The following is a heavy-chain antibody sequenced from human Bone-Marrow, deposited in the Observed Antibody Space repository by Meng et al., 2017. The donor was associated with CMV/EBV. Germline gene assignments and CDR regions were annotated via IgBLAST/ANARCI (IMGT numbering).Heavy chain of an antibody. Sequence: ASVKVSCKASGGTFSSYTISWVRQAPGQGLEWMGWINPTSGGTNHAQKFQGRVTMTRDTSISTAYMELSRLRSDDTAVYYCAGMRMPGPYYYYGMDVWGQGTTVTVSS. D-gene: IGHD1-14*01. CDR2: INPTSGGT. V-gene: IGHV1-2*02. CDR3: AGMRMPGPYYYYGMDV. CDR1: GGTFSSYT. J-gene: IGHJ6*02.